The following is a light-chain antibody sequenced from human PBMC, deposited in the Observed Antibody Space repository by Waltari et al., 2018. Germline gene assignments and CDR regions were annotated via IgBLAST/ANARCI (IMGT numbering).Light chain of an antibody. CDR1: QSVSSN. CDR2: GAS. CDR3: QQYNNWPQT. J-gene: IGKJ1*01. Sequence: EIVMTQSPATLSVSPGERATLSCRASQSVSSNLAWYQQKPGQAPGLLIYGASTRATGIPARFSGSGSGTEFILTISSLQSEDFAVYYCQQYNNWPQTFGQGTKVEIK. V-gene: IGKV3-15*01.